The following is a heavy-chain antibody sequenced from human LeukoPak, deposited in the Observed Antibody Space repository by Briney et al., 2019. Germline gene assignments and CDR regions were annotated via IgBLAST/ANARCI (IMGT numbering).Heavy chain of an antibody. J-gene: IGHJ4*02. CDR3: AKRGVVIRVILVGFHKEAYYFDS. D-gene: IGHD3-22*01. Sequence: GSLRLSCAVSGITLSNYGMSWVRQAPGKGLEWVAGISDSGGSTKYADSVKGRFTISRDNPKNTLYLQMNSLRVEDTAVYFCAKRGVVIRVILVGFHKEAYYFDSWGQGALVTVSS. CDR2: ISDSGGST. CDR1: GITLSNYG. V-gene: IGHV3-23*01.